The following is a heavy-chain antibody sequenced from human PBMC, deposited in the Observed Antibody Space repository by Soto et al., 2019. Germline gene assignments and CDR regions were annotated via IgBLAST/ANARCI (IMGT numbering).Heavy chain of an antibody. Sequence: QPRGSLRLSCAASGFTFSSYGMHWVRQAPGKGLEGVSVISYDGSNKYYADSVKGRFTISRDNSKNTLYLQMNSLRAEDTAVYYCAKDGIAVAGTSSFDYWGQGTLVTVSS. CDR1: GFTFSSYG. CDR3: AKDGIAVAGTSSFDY. V-gene: IGHV3-30*18. CDR2: ISYDGSNK. J-gene: IGHJ4*02. D-gene: IGHD6-19*01.